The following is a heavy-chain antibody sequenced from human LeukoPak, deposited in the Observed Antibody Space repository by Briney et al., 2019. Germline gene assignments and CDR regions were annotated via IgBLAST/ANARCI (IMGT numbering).Heavy chain of an antibody. J-gene: IGHJ4*02. Sequence: ASVKVSCKASGYTFTGYYMHWVRQAPGQGLEWMGWINPNSGGTNYAQKFQGWVTMTRDTSISTAYMELSRLRSDDTAVYYCAGGWVVPAASTSPDFDYWGQGTLVTVSS. V-gene: IGHV1-2*04. D-gene: IGHD2-2*01. CDR1: GYTFTGYY. CDR2: INPNSGGT. CDR3: AGGWVVPAASTSPDFDY.